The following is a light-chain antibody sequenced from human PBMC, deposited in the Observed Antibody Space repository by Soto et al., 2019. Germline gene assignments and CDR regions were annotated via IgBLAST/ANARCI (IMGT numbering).Light chain of an antibody. V-gene: IGKV3-20*01. J-gene: IGKJ1*01. CDR1: QSVSNNF. Sequence: EIVLTQSPGTLSLSPGERATLSRRASQSVSNNFLAWYQHKPGQAPRLLIYGASSRATGIPDRFSGSGSGTDFTLTISRLEPEDFAVYYCHQYGSVPRAFGQGTKVEVK. CDR3: HQYGSVPRA. CDR2: GAS.